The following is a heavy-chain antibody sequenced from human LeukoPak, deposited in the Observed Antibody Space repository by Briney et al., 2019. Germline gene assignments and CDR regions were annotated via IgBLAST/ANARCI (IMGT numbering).Heavy chain of an antibody. CDR3: ARGGRYSGSYYPPAARWFDP. D-gene: IGHD1-26*01. J-gene: IGHJ5*02. CDR1: GYSISSGYY. V-gene: IGHV4-38-2*02. Sequence: PSETLSLTCTVSGYSISSGYYWGWIRQPPGKGLEWIGSIYHSGSTNYNPSLKSRVTISVDTSKNQFSLKLSSVTAADTAVYYCARGGRYSGSYYPPAARWFDPWGQGTLVTVSS. CDR2: IYHSGST.